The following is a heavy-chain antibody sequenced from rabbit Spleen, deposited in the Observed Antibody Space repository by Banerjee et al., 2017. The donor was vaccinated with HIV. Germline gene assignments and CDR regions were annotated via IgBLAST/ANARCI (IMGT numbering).Heavy chain of an antibody. V-gene: IGHV1S40*01. CDR3: ARARYSGVNIYMDL. CDR2: IYGGDGST. D-gene: IGHD4-1*01. Sequence: QSLEESGGGLVQPEGSLTLTCTASGFSFNNNYYMCWVRQAPGKGLEWIACIYGGDGSTYYANWAKGRFTISKPSSTTVTLQMTGLTAADTATYFCARARYSGVNIYMDLWGQGTLVTVS. CDR1: GFSFNNNYY. J-gene: IGHJ4*01.